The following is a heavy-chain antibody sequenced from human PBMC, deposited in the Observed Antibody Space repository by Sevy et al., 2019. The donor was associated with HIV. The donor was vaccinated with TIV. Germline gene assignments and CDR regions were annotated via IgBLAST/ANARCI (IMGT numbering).Heavy chain of an antibody. Sequence: GGSLRLSCAASGFTFSSYAMSWVRQAPGKGLEWVSAISGSGGSTYYADSVKGRFTISRDNSKNTRYLQMNSLRAEDTAVYYCAKDDSGGHYCSGGSCYSGDAFDIWGQGTMVTVSS. D-gene: IGHD2-15*01. CDR1: GFTFSSYA. V-gene: IGHV3-23*01. J-gene: IGHJ3*02. CDR2: ISGSGGST. CDR3: AKDDSGGHYCSGGSCYSGDAFDI.